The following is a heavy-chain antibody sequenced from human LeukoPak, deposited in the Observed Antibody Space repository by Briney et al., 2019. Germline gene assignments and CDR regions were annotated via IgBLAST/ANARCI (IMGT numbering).Heavy chain of an antibody. D-gene: IGHD1-1*01. Sequence: TSVKVSCKASGFTFTSSAVQWVRQARGQRLEWIGWIVVGSGNTNYAQKFQERVTVTRDMSTSTAYMELSSLRSEDTAVYYCAAGGGLGWNDASGYWGQGTLVTVSS. CDR1: GFTFTSSA. CDR3: AAGGGLGWNDASGY. J-gene: IGHJ4*02. V-gene: IGHV1-58*01. CDR2: IVVGSGNT.